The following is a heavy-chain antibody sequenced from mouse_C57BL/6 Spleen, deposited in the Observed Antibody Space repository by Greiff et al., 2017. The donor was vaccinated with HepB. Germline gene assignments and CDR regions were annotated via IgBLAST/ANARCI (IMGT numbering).Heavy chain of an antibody. D-gene: IGHD2-5*01. CDR3: AVYYSNHAYAMDY. CDR1: GYTFTSYW. Sequence: QVQLQQSGAELVRPGTSVKLSCKASGYTFTSYWMHRVKQRHGQGLEWIGVIDPSDSYTNYNQKFKGKATLTVDTSSSTAYMQLSSLTSEDSAVYYCAVYYSNHAYAMDYWGQGTSVTVSS. V-gene: IGHV1-59*01. CDR2: IDPSDSYT. J-gene: IGHJ4*01.